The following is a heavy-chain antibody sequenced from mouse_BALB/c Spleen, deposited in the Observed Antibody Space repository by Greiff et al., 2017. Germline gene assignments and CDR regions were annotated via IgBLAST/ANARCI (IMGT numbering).Heavy chain of an antibody. J-gene: IGHJ4*01. CDR1: GFSLTSYG. D-gene: IGHD2-14*01. Sequence: QVQLQQSGPGLVQPSQSLSITCTVSGFSLTSYGVPWVRQSPGKGLEWRGVMWSGGSTDYNAAFISRLSISKDNSKSQVFFKMNSLQVNDTAIYYCARTYYRYRYAMDYWGQGTSVTVSS. CDR3: ARTYYRYRYAMDY. V-gene: IGHV2-2*02. CDR2: MWSGGST.